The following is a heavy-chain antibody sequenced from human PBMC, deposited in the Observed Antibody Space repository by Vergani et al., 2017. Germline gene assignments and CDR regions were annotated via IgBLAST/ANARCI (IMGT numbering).Heavy chain of an antibody. V-gene: IGHV1-69*06. Sequence: QVQLVQSGAEVKKPGSSVKVSCKASGGTFSSYAISWVRQAPGQGLEWMGGIIPIFGTENYAQKFQGRVTSTADKSTSAAYVELSSLRSEDTAVYYCATGNYYGSSGYPYFDYWGQGTLVTVSS. CDR2: IIPIFGTE. J-gene: IGHJ4*02. CDR1: GGTFSSYA. D-gene: IGHD3-22*01. CDR3: ATGNYYGSSGYPYFDY.